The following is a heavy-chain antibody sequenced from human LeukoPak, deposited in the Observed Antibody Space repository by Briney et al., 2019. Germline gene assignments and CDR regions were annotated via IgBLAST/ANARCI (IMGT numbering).Heavy chain of an antibody. V-gene: IGHV1-58*01. CDR2: IVVGSGNT. J-gene: IGHJ6*02. CDR1: GFTFTSSA. CDR3: VRGLYSHGSGNSLSVSDYGTDV. Sequence: ASVKVSCKASGFTFTSSAVQWVRQARGQRLEWIGWIVVGSGNTNYAQKFQGRVTITADGFTSSAYMELSSLRSEDTAVYYCVRGLYSHGSGNSLSVSDYGTDVWGQGTTVTVSS. D-gene: IGHD3-10*01.